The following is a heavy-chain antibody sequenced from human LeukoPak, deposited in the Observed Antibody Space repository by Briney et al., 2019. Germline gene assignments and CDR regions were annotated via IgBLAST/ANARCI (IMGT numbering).Heavy chain of an antibody. Sequence: GGSLRLYCAASGFTFSGSAMHWVRQASGKGLEWVGRIRSRANNYATAYAASVKGRFTISRDDSKNTAYLQMNSLKIEDTAVYYCSISHDYGDNWGQGTLVTVSS. CDR2: IRSRANNYAT. CDR3: SISHDYGDN. D-gene: IGHD4/OR15-4a*01. CDR1: GFTFSGSA. J-gene: IGHJ4*02. V-gene: IGHV3-73*01.